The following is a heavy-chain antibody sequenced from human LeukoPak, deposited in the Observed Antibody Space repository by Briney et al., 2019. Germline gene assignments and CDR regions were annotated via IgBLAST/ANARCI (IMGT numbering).Heavy chain of an antibody. V-gene: IGHV3-15*01. D-gene: IGHD2-8*02. CDR2: IKSEGSGGKI. J-gene: IGHJ4*02. Sequence: KPGGSLRLSSTASGLIFSDAWMCCVRQPPGRGLEVVGLIKSEGSGGKIEYSEGVKGRFTISRDYSRKTIYLQMNSLKTEDTAVYYCSWIRIPEHLVGCWGQGTLVTVSS. CDR1: GLIFSDAW. CDR3: SWIRIPEHLVGC.